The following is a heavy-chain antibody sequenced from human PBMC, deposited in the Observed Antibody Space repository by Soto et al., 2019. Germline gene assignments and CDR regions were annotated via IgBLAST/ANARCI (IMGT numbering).Heavy chain of an antibody. V-gene: IGHV3-30-3*01. D-gene: IGHD6-19*01. CDR2: ISYDGSNK. CDR3: ARVGAVAGKSRGPAGVMVGYYYGMDV. Sequence: PGGSLRLSCAASGFTFSSYAMHWVRQAPGKGLEWVAVISYDGSNKYYADSVKGRFTISRDNSKNTLYLQMNSLRAEDTAVYYCARVGAVAGKSRGPAGVMVGYYYGMDVWGQGTKVTVS. J-gene: IGHJ6*02. CDR1: GFTFSSYA.